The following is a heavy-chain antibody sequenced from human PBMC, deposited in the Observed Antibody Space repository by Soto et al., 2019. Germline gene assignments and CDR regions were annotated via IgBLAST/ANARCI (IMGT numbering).Heavy chain of an antibody. J-gene: IGHJ1*01. Sequence: QVQLQQWGAGLLRPSETLSLTCAVYGVSFSDYYWSWVRQPPGKGLEWIGEINYSGSTNYNASLQSRATISVDKATNQFSRQLWSVTAADTSMHYWGGCFGYKYGRVCLCGHGTQVTVPS. CDR1: GVSFSDYY. D-gene: IGHD5-18*01. V-gene: IGHV4-34*01. CDR3: GGCFGYKYGRVCL. CDR2: INYSGST.